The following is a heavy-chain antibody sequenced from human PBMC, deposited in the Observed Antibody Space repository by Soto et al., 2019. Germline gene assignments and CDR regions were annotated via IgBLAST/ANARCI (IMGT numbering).Heavy chain of an antibody. CDR2: IYYSGST. V-gene: IGHV4-39*01. J-gene: IGHJ4*02. CDR3: ARSRGGLMTVTTSLSH. CDR1: GGSISSSSYY. D-gene: IGHD4-17*01. Sequence: QLQLQESGPGLVKPSETLSLTCTVSGGSISSSSYYWGWIRQPPGKGLEWIGSIYYSGSTYYNPSLKSRVTISVDTSKNQFSLKLSSVTAADTAVYYCARSRGGLMTVTTSLSHWGQGTLVTVSS.